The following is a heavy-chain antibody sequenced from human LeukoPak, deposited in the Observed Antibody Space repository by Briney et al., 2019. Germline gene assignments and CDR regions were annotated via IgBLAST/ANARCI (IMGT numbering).Heavy chain of an antibody. V-gene: IGHV3-23*01. Sequence: QSGGSLRLSCAASGFTFSTYAMSWVRQAPGKGLEWVSAISGSGGSTYYADSVRGRFTVSRDNSKNTLYLQMNSLRADDTAVYYCAKDGPRITMIRGRGYFDYWGQGILVTVSS. CDR1: GFTFSTYA. CDR2: ISGSGGST. CDR3: AKDGPRITMIRGRGYFDY. D-gene: IGHD3-10*01. J-gene: IGHJ4*02.